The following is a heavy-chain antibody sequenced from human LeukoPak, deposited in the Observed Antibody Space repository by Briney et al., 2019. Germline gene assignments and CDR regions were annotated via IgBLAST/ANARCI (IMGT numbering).Heavy chain of an antibody. D-gene: IGHD3-22*01. CDR2: IIPILGIA. J-gene: IGHJ4*02. V-gene: IGHV1-69*04. Sequence: GASVKVSCKASGGTFSSYAISWVRQAPGQGLEWMGRIIPILGIANYAQKFQGRVTITADKSTSTAYMELSSLRSEDTAVYYCARLYSSGNNYFDYWGQGTLVTVSS. CDR3: ARLYSSGNNYFDY. CDR1: GGTFSSYA.